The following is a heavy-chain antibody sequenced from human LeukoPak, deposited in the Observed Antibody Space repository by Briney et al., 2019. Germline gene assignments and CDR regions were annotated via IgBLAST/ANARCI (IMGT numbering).Heavy chain of an antibody. Sequence: GGSLRLSCAASGFTFSSYGMNWVRQAPGKGLEWVSSISSSSSYIYYADSVKGRFTISRDNAKNSLYLQMNSLRAEDTAVYYCARGGSGSYYPYYFDYWGQGTLVTVSS. CDR1: GFTFSSYG. CDR3: ARGGSGSYYPYYFDY. CDR2: ISSSSSYI. D-gene: IGHD3-10*01. V-gene: IGHV3-21*01. J-gene: IGHJ4*02.